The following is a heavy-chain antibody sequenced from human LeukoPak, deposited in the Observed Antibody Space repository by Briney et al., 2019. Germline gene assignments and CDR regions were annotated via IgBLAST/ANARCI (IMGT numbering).Heavy chain of an antibody. V-gene: IGHV4-34*01. J-gene: IGHJ6*03. D-gene: IGHD2-2*01. CDR2: INHSGST. Sequence: PSETLSLTCAVYGGSFSGYYWSWIRQPPGKGLEWIGEINHSGSTNYNPSLKSRVTISVDTSKNQFSLKLSSVTAADTAVYYCAGLPPRHCSTGWGCYYYMDVWGKGTTVTVSS. CDR1: GGSFSGYY. CDR3: AGLPPRHCSTGWGCYYYMDV.